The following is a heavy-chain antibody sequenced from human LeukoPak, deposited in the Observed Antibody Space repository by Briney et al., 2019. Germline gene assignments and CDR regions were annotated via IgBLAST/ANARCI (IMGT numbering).Heavy chain of an antibody. CDR1: GFTFSTYS. Sequence: GGSLRLSCAASGFTFSTYSMNWVRQAPGKGLEWVSYISSSSSGIYYTDSVKGRFTISGDNAKNALYLQMNSLRAEDTAVYYCARGYFDSSSSPTGDYWGQGTLVTVSS. D-gene: IGHD3-22*01. J-gene: IGHJ4*02. CDR3: ARGYFDSSSSPTGDY. V-gene: IGHV3-48*01. CDR2: ISSSSSGI.